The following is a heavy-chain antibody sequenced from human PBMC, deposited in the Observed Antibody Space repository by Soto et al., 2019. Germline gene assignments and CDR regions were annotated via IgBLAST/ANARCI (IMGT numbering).Heavy chain of an antibody. D-gene: IGHD3-22*01. V-gene: IGHV1-69*13. J-gene: IGHJ3*02. CDR2: IIPIFGTA. Sequence: SSVKVSCKASGGAFSSYAISWVRQAPGQGLEWMGGIIPIFGTANYAQKFQGRVTITADESTSTAYMELSSLRSEDTAVYYCARGYLYDDSSGDHAFDIWGQGTMVTVSS. CDR3: ARGYLYDDSSGDHAFDI. CDR1: GGAFSSYA.